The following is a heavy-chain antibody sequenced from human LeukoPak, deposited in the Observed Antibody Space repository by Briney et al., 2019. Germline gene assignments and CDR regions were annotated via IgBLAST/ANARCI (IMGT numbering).Heavy chain of an antibody. CDR1: GFTFSSYA. D-gene: IGHD1-7*01. CDR3: AKGQLELRPFDY. V-gene: IGHV3-23*01. Sequence: GGSLRLSCVASGFTFSSYAMRWVRQAPGKGLEWVSAISGSGGSTYYADSVKGRFTISRDNSKNTLYLQMNSLRAEDTAVYYCAKGQLELRPFDYWGQGTLVTVSS. J-gene: IGHJ4*02. CDR2: ISGSGGST.